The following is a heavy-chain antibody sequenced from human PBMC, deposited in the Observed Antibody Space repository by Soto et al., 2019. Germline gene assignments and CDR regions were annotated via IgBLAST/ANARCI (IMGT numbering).Heavy chain of an antibody. V-gene: IGHV3-15*07. D-gene: IGHD3-3*01. Sequence: PGGSLRLSCAATGFTFSNAWMNWVHQAPGKGLEWVGRIKSKTDGGTTDYAAPVKGRFTISRDDSKNTQYLQMNSLKTEDTAVYYCTTDLWSGYYFGDDYWGQGTLVTVSS. CDR2: IKSKTDGGTT. CDR1: GFTFSNAW. CDR3: TTDLWSGYYFGDDY. J-gene: IGHJ4*02.